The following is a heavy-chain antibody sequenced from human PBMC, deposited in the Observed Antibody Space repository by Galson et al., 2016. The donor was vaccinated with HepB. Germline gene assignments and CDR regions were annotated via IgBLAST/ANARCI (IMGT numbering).Heavy chain of an antibody. Sequence: ATLFPTCTVSGGSMSNYYWSWIRQPPGKGLEWTGYIHYSGSTNCNHSLKSRVTISVDTSKNQFSLKLSSVTAADTAVYFCARSALDYDISAGYYRPLAMDVWGQGTTVTVS. J-gene: IGHJ6*02. CDR3: ARSALDYDISAGYYRPLAMDV. D-gene: IGHD3-9*01. V-gene: IGHV4-59*01. CDR2: IHYSGST. CDR1: GGSMSNYY.